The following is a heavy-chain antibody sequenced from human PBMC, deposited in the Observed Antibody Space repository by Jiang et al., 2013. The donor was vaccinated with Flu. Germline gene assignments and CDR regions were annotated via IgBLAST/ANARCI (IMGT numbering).Heavy chain of an antibody. CDR2: ISYSGAT. V-gene: IGHV4-39*07. Sequence: SGASISSSRHYWGWIRQPPGKRLEWIASISYSGATYYNRSLRSRVTISVDTSKNQFSLKLSSVTAADTAVYYCARAREVGASNWFDPWGQGTLVTVSS. CDR3: ARAREVGASNWFDP. D-gene: IGHD1-26*01. CDR1: GASISSSRHY. J-gene: IGHJ5*02.